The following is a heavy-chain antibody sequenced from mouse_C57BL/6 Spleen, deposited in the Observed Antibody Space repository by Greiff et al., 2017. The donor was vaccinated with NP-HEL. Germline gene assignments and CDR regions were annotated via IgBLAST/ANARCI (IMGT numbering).Heavy chain of an antibody. V-gene: IGHV1-58*01. D-gene: IGHD1-1*01. J-gene: IGHJ2*01. Sequence: VQLQQSGAELVRPGSSVKMSCKTSGYTFTSYGINWVKQRPGQGLEWIGYIYIGNGYTAYNEKFKGKATITADTSSNTAYLQLSSLTSEDTAVYYCARDYGSSYTYYFDYWGQGTTLTVSS. CDR3: ARDYGSSYTYYFDY. CDR1: GYTFTSYG. CDR2: IYIGNGYT.